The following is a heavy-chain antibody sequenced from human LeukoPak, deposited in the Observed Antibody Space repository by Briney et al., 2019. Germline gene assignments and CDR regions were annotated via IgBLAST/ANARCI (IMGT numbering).Heavy chain of an antibody. CDR1: GGTFSSYA. CDR2: IIPILGIA. D-gene: IGHD2-21*02. Sequence: SVKVSCKASGGTFSSYAISWVRQAPGQGLEWMGRIIPILGIANYAQKFQGSVTITADKSTSTAYMELSSLRSEDTAVYYCARDLPTVTAEVWGQGTLVTVSS. CDR3: ARDLPTVTAEV. V-gene: IGHV1-69*04. J-gene: IGHJ4*02.